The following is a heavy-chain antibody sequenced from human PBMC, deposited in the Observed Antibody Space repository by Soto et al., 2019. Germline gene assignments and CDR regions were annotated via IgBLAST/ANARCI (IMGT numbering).Heavy chain of an antibody. CDR2: IIPIFGTA. V-gene: IGHV1-69*12. J-gene: IGHJ6*02. Sequence: QVQLVQSGAEVKKPGSSVKVSCKASGGTFSSYAISWVRQAPGQGLEWMGGIIPIFGTANYAQKVQGRATITADESTSTAYMELNSLRSEDTAVYCCASHVPAAGYYYGMDVWGQGTTVTVPS. CDR3: ASHVPAAGYYYGMDV. D-gene: IGHD2-2*01. CDR1: GGTFSSYA.